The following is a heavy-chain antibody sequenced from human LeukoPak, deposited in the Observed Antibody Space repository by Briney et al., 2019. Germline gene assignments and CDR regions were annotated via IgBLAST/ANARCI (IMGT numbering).Heavy chain of an antibody. J-gene: IGHJ4*02. CDR1: GFTFRSYS. D-gene: IGHD3-22*01. V-gene: IGHV3-21*01. CDR3: ARGAPSSGFNY. Sequence: GGSLRLSCAASGFTFRSYSMNWVRQAPGKWLEWVSSISTSRSYIYYADSVKGRFTISRDNAKNSLYLQMNSLRAEDTAVYYCARGAPSSGFNYWGQGTLVTVSS. CDR2: ISTSRSYI.